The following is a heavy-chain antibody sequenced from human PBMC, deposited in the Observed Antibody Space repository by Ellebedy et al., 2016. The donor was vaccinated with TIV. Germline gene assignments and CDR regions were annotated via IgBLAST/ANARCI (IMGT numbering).Heavy chain of an antibody. J-gene: IGHJ4*02. CDR2: IYDSGST. D-gene: IGHD6-6*01. CDR1: GLSISSSNW. Sequence: MPSETLSLTCAVSGLSISSSNWWTWVRPPPGKGLEWIGEIYDSGSTYYNPSLKSRVTISVDRSKNQFSLKLSSVTAADTAVYYCAREVSGQLVYFDYWGQGTLVTVSS. V-gene: IGHV4-4*02. CDR3: AREVSGQLVYFDY.